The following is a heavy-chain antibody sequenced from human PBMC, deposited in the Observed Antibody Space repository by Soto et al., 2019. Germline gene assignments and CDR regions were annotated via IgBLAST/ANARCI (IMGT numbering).Heavy chain of an antibody. CDR1: GDSVSSNTAS. CDR3: AKGDNLGPKTGYAFDP. Sequence: SQTLSLTCAISGDSVSSNTASWNWIRQSPSRGLEWLGRTYFRSKWYNDYAVSVKSRIIINPDTSNNQFSLQLNSVAPEDTAVYFCAKGDNLGPKTGYAFDPWGQGIMVTVSS. D-gene: IGHD5-12*01. CDR2: TYFRSKWYN. J-gene: IGHJ5*02. V-gene: IGHV6-1*01.